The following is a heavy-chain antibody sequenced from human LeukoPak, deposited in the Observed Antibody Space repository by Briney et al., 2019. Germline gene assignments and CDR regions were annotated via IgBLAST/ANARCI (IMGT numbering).Heavy chain of an antibody. CDR3: ARDAGSYHFDY. V-gene: IGHV3-21*01. Sequence: RGSLRLSCAASGFTFSGYSMNWVRQAPGKGLEWVACISTSMNYIYYADSVKGRFTISRDNAKNTLYLQMNSLRADDTAVYYCARDAGSYHFDYWGQGTLVTVSS. CDR1: GFTFSGYS. J-gene: IGHJ4*02. D-gene: IGHD1-26*01. CDR2: ISTSMNYI.